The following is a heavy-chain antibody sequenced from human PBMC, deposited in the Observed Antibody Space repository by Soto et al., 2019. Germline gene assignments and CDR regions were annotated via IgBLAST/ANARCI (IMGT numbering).Heavy chain of an antibody. D-gene: IGHD3-16*01. CDR3: AMVDNYVTPTPQDV. CDR1: GYIFVNYG. J-gene: IGHJ6*02. Sequence: QVQLVQSGDEVRKPGSSVKVSCKASGYIFVNYGIAWVRQAPGQGLEWMGWIRPYSGNTHYASKVHGRLTMTTDTSTSTADMDLGSLTSDDTAVYYCAMVDNYVTPTPQDVWGQGTTVTVSS. V-gene: IGHV1-18*01. CDR2: IRPYSGNT.